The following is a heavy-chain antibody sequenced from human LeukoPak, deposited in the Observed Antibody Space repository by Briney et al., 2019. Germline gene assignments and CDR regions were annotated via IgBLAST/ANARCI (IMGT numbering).Heavy chain of an antibody. Sequence: SETLSLTCTVSGGSISSYYWSWIRQPAGKGLEWIGRIYTSGSTNYNPSLKSRVTMSVDTSKNQFSLKLSSVTAADTAVYYCARDGIAVAKDYYYGMDVWGQGTTVTVSS. CDR3: ARDGIAVAKDYYYGMDV. D-gene: IGHD6-19*01. V-gene: IGHV4-4*07. J-gene: IGHJ6*02. CDR1: GGSISSYY. CDR2: IYTSGST.